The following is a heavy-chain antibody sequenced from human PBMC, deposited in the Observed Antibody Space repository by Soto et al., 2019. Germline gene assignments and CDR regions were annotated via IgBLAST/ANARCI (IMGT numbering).Heavy chain of an antibody. CDR2: IWSAGLI. CDR1: GFTVSSKY. CDR3: AREAPMDV. J-gene: IGHJ6*02. V-gene: IGHV3-53*02. Sequence: DVQLVETGGELIQPGGSLRLSCAASGFTVSSKYMSWVRQAPGKGLEWISVIWSAGLIYYADSVRGRFTISRDISKNILYLEMTSRRADDTAVYYGAREAPMDVWGQGTTVTVSS.